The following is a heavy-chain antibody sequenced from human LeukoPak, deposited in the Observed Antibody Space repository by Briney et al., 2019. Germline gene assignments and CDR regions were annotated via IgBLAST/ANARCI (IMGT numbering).Heavy chain of an antibody. CDR1: GIPFGDFY. Sequence: GGSLGLSCVVAGIPFGDFYMNWIRQAPGKGLEWISYISSSSSYTDYAESVKGRFTISRDNAKSALYLQMNDLRVEDTAVYYCAAGTAADYWGQGTLVIVSS. V-gene: IGHV3-11*03. D-gene: IGHD6-25*01. CDR2: ISSSSSYT. CDR3: AAGTAADY. J-gene: IGHJ4*02.